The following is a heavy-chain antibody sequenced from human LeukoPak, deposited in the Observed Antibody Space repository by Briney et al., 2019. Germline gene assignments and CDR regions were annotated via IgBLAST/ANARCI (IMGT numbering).Heavy chain of an antibody. CDR3: TRDTMSFGVLIYFAS. D-gene: IGHD3-3*01. V-gene: IGHV1-24*01. J-gene: IGHJ4*02. CDR1: GYIVTKLS. CDR2: FDPEGGET. Sequence: ASVKVSCKVSGYIVTKLSIHWVRQAPGKGLEWMGGFDPEGGETVYAQKFQGRVTMTEDTSTDTAFMELSSLTSEDTAVYYCTRDTMSFGVLIYFASWGQGPLVTVSS.